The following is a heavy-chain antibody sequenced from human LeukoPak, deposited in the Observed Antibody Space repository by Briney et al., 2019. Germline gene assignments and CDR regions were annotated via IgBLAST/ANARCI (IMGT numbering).Heavy chain of an antibody. CDR3: AKGGGYSYENYYFYMDV. V-gene: IGHV3-30*02. CDR2: IRYDGNSK. Sequence: PGRSLRPSRAASGFTFSTFGLHSVRQAPRKGLEWGAFIRYDGNSKDYADSVKGRFSISRDNSKNTLYLQMNSLRAEDTAVYYCAKGGGYSYENYYFYMDVWGKGTTVTVSS. CDR1: GFTFSTFG. D-gene: IGHD5-18*01. J-gene: IGHJ6*03.